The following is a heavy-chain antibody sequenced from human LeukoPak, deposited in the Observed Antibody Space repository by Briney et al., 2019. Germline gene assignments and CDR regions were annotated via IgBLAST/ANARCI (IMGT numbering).Heavy chain of an antibody. Sequence: PGGSLRLSCAASGFTFSSYWMSWVRQAPGKGLEWVASLKQDGSEKYYVDSVKGRFTISRDNAKNSLYLQMNGLRAEDTAVYYCARQIGWRDAFDIWGQGTVVIVSS. CDR2: LKQDGSEK. CDR3: ARQIGWRDAFDI. D-gene: IGHD6-19*01. CDR1: GFTFSSYW. V-gene: IGHV3-7*03. J-gene: IGHJ3*02.